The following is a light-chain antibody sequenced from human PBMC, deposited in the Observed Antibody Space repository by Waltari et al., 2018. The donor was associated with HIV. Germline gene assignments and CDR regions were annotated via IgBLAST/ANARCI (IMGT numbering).Light chain of an antibody. J-gene: IGLJ2*01. V-gene: IGLV7-46*01. CDR1: PGPVPSVHH. CDR3: LLSDAGAWPGV. Sequence: QPLVTPEPSLTVSPGGTVPLPCGSSPGPVPSVHHPYWFPPKSGQAPRTRIYDTSNKHSLTPARFSGSLRGGKAALTLAGAQPEDEADYFCLLSDAGAWPGVFGGGTKRTGL. CDR2: DTS.